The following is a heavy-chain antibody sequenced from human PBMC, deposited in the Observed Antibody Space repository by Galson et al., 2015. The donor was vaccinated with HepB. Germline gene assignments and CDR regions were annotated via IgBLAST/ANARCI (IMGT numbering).Heavy chain of an antibody. D-gene: IGHD2-2*01. CDR2: INPNSGGT. CDR3: ARVYCSSTSCNPNDAFDI. J-gene: IGHJ3*02. CDR1: GYTFTGHY. V-gene: IGHV1-2*02. Sequence: SVKVSCKASGYTFTGHYMHWVRQAPGQGLEWMGWINPNSGGTNYAQKFQGRVTMTRDTSISTAYMELSRLRSDDTAVYYCARVYCSSTSCNPNDAFDIWGQGTMVTVSS.